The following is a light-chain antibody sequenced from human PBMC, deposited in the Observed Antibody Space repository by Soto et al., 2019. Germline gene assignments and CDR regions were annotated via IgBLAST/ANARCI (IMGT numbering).Light chain of an antibody. Sequence: QSVLTQPASVSGSPGQSITISCTGSRGDVGGYGLVSWYQQYPGKGPTLIIYEVTNRPSGVSARFSGSKSGDTASLIISGLQAEDEADYYCSSYRRDNTQPFGTGTKVTV. CDR2: EVT. CDR1: RGDVGGYGL. CDR3: SSYRRDNTQP. V-gene: IGLV2-14*01. J-gene: IGLJ1*01.